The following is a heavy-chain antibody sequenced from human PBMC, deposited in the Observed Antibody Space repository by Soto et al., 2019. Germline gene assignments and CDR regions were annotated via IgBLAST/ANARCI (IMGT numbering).Heavy chain of an antibody. CDR1: GYTFTTYA. V-gene: IGHV1-3*01. CDR2: INADNGNT. CDR3: ATDPHYYDTTGYCLDN. J-gene: IGHJ4*02. Sequence: QVQLVQSGAEVKKPGASVKVSCEASGYTFTTYAIHWVRQAPGQSPEWMGWINADNGNTRYSQKFQGRITITRDTSASTAYMELSSLRSDDTAVYYCATDPHYYDTTGYCLDNWGQGTLVTVSS. D-gene: IGHD3-22*01.